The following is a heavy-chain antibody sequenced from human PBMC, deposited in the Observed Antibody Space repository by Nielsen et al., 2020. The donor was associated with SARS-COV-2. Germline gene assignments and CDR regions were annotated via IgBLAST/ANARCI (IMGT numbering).Heavy chain of an antibody. D-gene: IGHD3-3*01. Sequence: GESLKISCAASGFTFSSYGMHWVRQAPGKGLEWVAVISYDGSNKYYADSVKGRFTISRDNSKNTLYLQMNSLRAEDTAVYYCAKDAETDYDFWSGYPDYWSQGTLVTVSS. CDR2: ISYDGSNK. CDR3: AKDAETDYDFWSGYPDY. J-gene: IGHJ4*02. V-gene: IGHV3-30*18. CDR1: GFTFSSYG.